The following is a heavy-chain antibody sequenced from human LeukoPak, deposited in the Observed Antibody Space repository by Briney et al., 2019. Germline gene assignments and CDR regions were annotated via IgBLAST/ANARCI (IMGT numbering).Heavy chain of an antibody. J-gene: IGHJ4*02. Sequence: SETLSLTCTVSSGSIGNYYWSWIRQPAGKELEWNGRIHNSGSTNYKPSLKSRVTMSIDTSENRFSLRLISVTAADTALYYCARDRSSAYYRDYFDYWGQGILVTVSS. CDR1: SGSIGNYY. D-gene: IGHD2-2*01. V-gene: IGHV4-4*07. CDR3: ARDRSSAYYRDYFDY. CDR2: IHNSGST.